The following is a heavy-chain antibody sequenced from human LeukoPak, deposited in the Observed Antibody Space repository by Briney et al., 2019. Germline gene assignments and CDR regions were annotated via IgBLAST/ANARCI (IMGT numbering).Heavy chain of an antibody. D-gene: IGHD3-3*01. V-gene: IGHV3-23*01. J-gene: IGHJ5*02. Sequence: GGSLRLSCAASGFTFSSYAMSWVRRAPGKGLEWVSAISGSGGSTYYADSVKGRFTISRDNSKNTLYLQMNSLRAEDTAVYYCAKPTYYDFWSGYYPAISPTSWGQGTLVTVSS. CDR1: GFTFSSYA. CDR2: ISGSGGST. CDR3: AKPTYYDFWSGYYPAISPTS.